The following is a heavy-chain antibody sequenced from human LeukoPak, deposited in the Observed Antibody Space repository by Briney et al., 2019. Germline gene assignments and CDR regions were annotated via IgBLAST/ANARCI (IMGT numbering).Heavy chain of an antibody. CDR2: IYYSGST. J-gene: IGHJ4*02. CDR3: ARQTFWSGYPPSDY. Sequence: SQTLSLTCTVSGGSISSGDYYWSWIRQPPGKGLEWIGYIYYSGSTYYNPSLKSRVTISVDTSKNQFSLKLSSVTAADTAVYYCARQTFWSGYPPSDYWGQGTLVTASS. V-gene: IGHV4-30-4*08. CDR1: GGSISSGDYY. D-gene: IGHD3-3*01.